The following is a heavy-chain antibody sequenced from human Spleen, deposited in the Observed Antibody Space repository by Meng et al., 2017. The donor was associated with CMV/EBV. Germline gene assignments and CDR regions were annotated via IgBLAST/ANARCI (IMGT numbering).Heavy chain of an antibody. D-gene: IGHD3-22*01. CDR1: GFSFRSYS. J-gene: IGHJ4*02. CDR3: ARAGSHDSSYDH. CDR2: INFRTSYI. Sequence: ESLKISCSASGFSFRSYSMNWVRQAPGKALEWVSSINFRTSYIYYADSVKGRFTVSRDIAENSLYLQMNSLRAEDTAVYYCARAGSHDSSYDHWGQGTLVTVSS. V-gene: IGHV3-21*01.